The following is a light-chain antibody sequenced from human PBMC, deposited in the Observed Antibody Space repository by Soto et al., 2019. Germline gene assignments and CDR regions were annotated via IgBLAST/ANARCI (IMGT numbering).Light chain of an antibody. CDR3: QSYDSSLSGSEV. J-gene: IGLJ1*01. Sequence: QSVLTQPPSVSGAPGQRVTISCTGSSSNIGAGYDVHWYQQLPGTAPKFLIYGNSNRPSGVPDRFSGSKSGTSASLAITGLQAEDEADYYCQSYDSSLSGSEVFGTGTQLTVL. CDR1: SSNIGAGYD. V-gene: IGLV1-40*01. CDR2: GNS.